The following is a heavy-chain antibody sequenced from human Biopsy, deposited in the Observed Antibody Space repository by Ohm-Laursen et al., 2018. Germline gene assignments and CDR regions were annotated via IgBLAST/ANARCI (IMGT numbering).Heavy chain of an antibody. J-gene: IGHJ5*02. Sequence: SDTLSLTCRVSGGSIISYYWTWIRQPPGKGLEWTGHVYNGGITNYNPSLKSRVTISKDTSKNQFSLQVNSVTAADTAVYYCARTPRDSFWSGSYKRGLWFDPWGQGTLVIVSS. CDR1: GGSIISYY. D-gene: IGHD3-3*01. CDR3: ARTPRDSFWSGSYKRGLWFDP. CDR2: VYNGGIT. V-gene: IGHV4-59*07.